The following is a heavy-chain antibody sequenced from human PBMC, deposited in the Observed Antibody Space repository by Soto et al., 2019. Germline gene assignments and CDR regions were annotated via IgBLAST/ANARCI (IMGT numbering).Heavy chain of an antibody. V-gene: IGHV3-23*01. CDR1: GFTFSSYA. Sequence: GGSLRLSCAASGFTFSSYAMSWVRQAPGKGLEWVSAISGSGGSTYYADSVKGRFTISRDNSKNTLYLQMNSLRAEDTAVYYCAKDKGQWRAAQHDYWRQGTMVTVS. CDR2: ISGSGGST. D-gene: IGHD6-19*01. J-gene: IGHJ4*02. CDR3: AKDKGQWRAAQHDY.